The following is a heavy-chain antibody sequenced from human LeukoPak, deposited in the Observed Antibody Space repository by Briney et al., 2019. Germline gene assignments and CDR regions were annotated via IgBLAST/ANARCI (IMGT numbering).Heavy chain of an antibody. J-gene: IGHJ4*02. CDR1: GESFSGYY. CDR2: INHSGST. CDR3: ARPYYYGSGSYYAFFNY. V-gene: IGHV4-34*01. Sequence: SETLSLTCAVYGESFSGYYWSWIRQPPGKGLEWIGEINHSGSTNYNPSLKSRVTISVDTSKNQFSLKLSSVTAADTAVYYCARPYYYGSGSYYAFFNYWGQGTLVTVSS. D-gene: IGHD3-10*01.